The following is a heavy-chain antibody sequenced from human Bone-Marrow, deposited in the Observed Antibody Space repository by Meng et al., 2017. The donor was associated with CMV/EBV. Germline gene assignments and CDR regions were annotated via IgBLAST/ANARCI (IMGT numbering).Heavy chain of an antibody. J-gene: IGHJ4*02. V-gene: IGHV3-NL1*01. CDR1: GFTFSGYS. CDR3: VVGHDSRKVAY. D-gene: IGHD2-15*01. CDR2: ICPDGT. Sequence: GESLKISCAASGFTFSGYSMNWVRQAPGKGLEWVSVICPDGTHYAGFVKGRFTISRDDSKNIVYLQMNSLGVEDTALYYCVVGHDSRKVAYWGQGTLVTVSS.